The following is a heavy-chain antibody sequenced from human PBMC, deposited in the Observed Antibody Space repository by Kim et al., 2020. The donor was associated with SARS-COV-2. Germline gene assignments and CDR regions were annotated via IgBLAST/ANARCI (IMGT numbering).Heavy chain of an antibody. CDR3: AREAQDSSGYYLDY. CDR2: ISSSSSYT. Sequence: GGSLRLSCAASGFTFSDYYMSWIRQAPGKGLEWVSYISSSSSYTNYADSVKGRFTISRDNAKNSLYLQMNSLRAEDTAVYYCAREAQDSSGYYLDYWGQGTLVTVSS. J-gene: IGHJ4*02. D-gene: IGHD3-22*01. CDR1: GFTFSDYY. V-gene: IGHV3-11*06.